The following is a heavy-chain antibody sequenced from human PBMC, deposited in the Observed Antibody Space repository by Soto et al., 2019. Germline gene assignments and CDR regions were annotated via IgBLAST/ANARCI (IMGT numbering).Heavy chain of an antibody. CDR2: VSASGSIT. J-gene: IGHJ4*02. CDR3: AKGDCSGGRCYRGFDY. CDR1: GFTFSSYD. V-gene: IGHV3-23*01. Sequence: GALRLSCAASGFTFSSYDMSWVRQAPGKGLEWVSGVSASGSITSYADPAKGRFTISRDNAKNTVYLQMSSLRAEDTAVYYCAKGDCSGGRCYRGFDYWGQGTLVTAPQ. D-gene: IGHD2-15*01.